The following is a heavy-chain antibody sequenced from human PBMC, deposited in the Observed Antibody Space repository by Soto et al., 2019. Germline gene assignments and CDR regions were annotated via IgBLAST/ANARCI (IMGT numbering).Heavy chain of an antibody. CDR3: ARGSMAVVITPFDY. Sequence: SETLSLTCTVSGGSISSYYWSWIRQPAGKGLEWIGRIYTSGSTNHNPSLKSRVTMSVDTSKNQFSLKLSSVTAADTAVYYCARGSMAVVITPFDYWGQGTLVTVSS. CDR2: IYTSGST. J-gene: IGHJ4*02. CDR1: GGSISSYY. D-gene: IGHD3-22*01. V-gene: IGHV4-4*07.